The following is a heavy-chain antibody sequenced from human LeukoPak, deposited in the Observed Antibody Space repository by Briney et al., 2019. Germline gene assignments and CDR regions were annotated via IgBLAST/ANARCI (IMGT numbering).Heavy chain of an antibody. Sequence: SETLSLTCTISGGSISSYYWSWIRQPPGKGLEWIGYIYYSGSTNYNPSLKSRVTISVDTSKNQFSLKLSSVTAADTAVYYCATGVIWSSSSEYYYYGMDVWGQGTTVTVSS. CDR3: ATGVIWSSSSEYYYYGMDV. V-gene: IGHV4-59*01. CDR1: GGSISSYY. CDR2: IYYSGST. D-gene: IGHD6-6*01. J-gene: IGHJ6*02.